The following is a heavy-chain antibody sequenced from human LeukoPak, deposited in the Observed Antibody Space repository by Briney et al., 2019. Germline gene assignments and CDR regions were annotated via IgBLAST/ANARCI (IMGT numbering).Heavy chain of an antibody. Sequence: GGSLRLSCTVSGFTVSSDSMSWVRQAPGKGLEWVSFIYSGGSTHYSDSVKGRFTISRDNSKNTLYLQMNSLRAGDTAVYYCAKSFRSTSLDYWGQGTLVTVSS. V-gene: IGHV3-53*01. CDR3: AKSFRSTSLDY. J-gene: IGHJ4*02. CDR2: IYSGGST. CDR1: GFTVSSDS. D-gene: IGHD2-2*01.